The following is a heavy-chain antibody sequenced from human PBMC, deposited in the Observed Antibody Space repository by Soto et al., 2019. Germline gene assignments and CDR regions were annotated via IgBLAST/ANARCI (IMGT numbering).Heavy chain of an antibody. CDR3: ARNGYSGYETRYSYYGMDV. J-gene: IGHJ6*02. CDR1: GFTFSNYH. V-gene: IGHV3-48*01. CDR2: ISTSSSTI. Sequence: GGSLRLSCAASGFTFSNYHMNWVRQAPGKGLEWVSYISTSSSTIYYADSVKGRFTISRDNSKNTLYLQMNSLRAEDTAVYYCARNGYSGYETRYSYYGMDVWGQGTTVTVSS. D-gene: IGHD5-12*01.